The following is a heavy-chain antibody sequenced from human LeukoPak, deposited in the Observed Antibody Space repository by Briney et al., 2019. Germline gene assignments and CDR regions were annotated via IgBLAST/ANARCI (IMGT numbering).Heavy chain of an antibody. CDR1: GFXFNSYA. CDR3: VRDDGDDYLWGSHGAFDF. Sequence: GGSLRLSCTASGFXFNSYALHWVRQAPGKGLEWVALISYDGANTYYADSMKGRFTISRDNSKNTLYLQMSSLRAEDTAVYYCVRDDGDDYLWGSHGAFDFWGQGAMVTVSS. D-gene: IGHD3-16*01. CDR2: ISYDGANT. V-gene: IGHV3-30-3*01. J-gene: IGHJ3*01.